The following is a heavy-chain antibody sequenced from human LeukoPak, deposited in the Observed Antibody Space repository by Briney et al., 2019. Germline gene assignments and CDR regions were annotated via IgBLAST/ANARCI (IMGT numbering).Heavy chain of an antibody. J-gene: IGHJ2*01. Sequence: GASVTVSCKASVYTFTSYGISWVRQAPGQGLEWMGWISAYSGNTNYAQKLQGRVTMTTDTSTSTAYMELRSLRSDDTAVYYCARGLRYFDWLWYFDLWGRGTLVTVSS. V-gene: IGHV1-18*01. CDR2: ISAYSGNT. CDR3: ARGLRYFDWLWYFDL. D-gene: IGHD3-9*01. CDR1: VYTFTSYG.